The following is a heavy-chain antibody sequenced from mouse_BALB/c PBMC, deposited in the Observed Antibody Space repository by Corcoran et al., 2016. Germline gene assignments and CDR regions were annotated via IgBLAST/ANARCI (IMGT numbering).Heavy chain of an antibody. Sequence: EVQLQQSGAELVKPGASVKLSCTASGFNIKDTYMHWVKQRLEQGREWIGRIDPANGNTKYDPKFQGKATITADTSSNTADLQLSSLTSEDTAVYYCARSRDYVSSYNYWGQGTTLTVSS. CDR3: ARSRDYVSSYNY. D-gene: IGHD1-1*01. V-gene: IGHV14-3*02. CDR2: IDPANGNT. J-gene: IGHJ2*01. CDR1: GFNIKDTY.